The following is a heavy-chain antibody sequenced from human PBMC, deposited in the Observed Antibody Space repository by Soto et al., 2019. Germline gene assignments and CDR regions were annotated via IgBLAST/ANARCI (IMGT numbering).Heavy chain of an antibody. V-gene: IGHV3-23*01. CDR1: GFTFSSYA. Sequence: GGSLRLSCAASGFTFSSYAMSWVRQAPGKGLEWVSAICGSGGSTYYADSVKGRFTISRDNSKNTLYLQMNSLRAEDTALYSCPKDNYSTSSPPAGAFDIWGQGTMVTVSS. J-gene: IGHJ3*02. D-gene: IGHD6-6*01. CDR2: ICGSGGST. CDR3: PKDNYSTSSPPAGAFDI.